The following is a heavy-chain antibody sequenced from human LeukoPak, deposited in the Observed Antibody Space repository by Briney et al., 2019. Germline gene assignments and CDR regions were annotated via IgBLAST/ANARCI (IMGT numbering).Heavy chain of an antibody. V-gene: IGHV4-59*01. J-gene: IGHJ4*02. CDR1: GGSISSYY. CDR2: IYYSGST. CDR3: ARDRTGPFFY. D-gene: IGHD7-27*01. Sequence: SETLSLTCTVSGGSISSYYWSWIRQPPGKGLEWIGYIYYSGSTNYNPSLKSRVTISVDTSKNQFSLKLSSVTAADTAVYYCARDRTGPFFYWGQGTLVTVSS.